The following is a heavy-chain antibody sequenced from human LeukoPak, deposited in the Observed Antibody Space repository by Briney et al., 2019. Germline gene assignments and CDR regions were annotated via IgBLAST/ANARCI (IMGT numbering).Heavy chain of an antibody. J-gene: IGHJ3*02. CDR2: IKQDGSEK. CDR3: ARYRAFDI. Sequence: GGSLRLSCAGSGFTFSSYCMSWVRQAPGKGLEWVANIKQDGSEKYYVDSVKGRFTISRDNAKNSLFLQMNSLRVEDTAVYYCARYRAFDIWGQGTMVTVSS. CDR1: GFTFSSYC. V-gene: IGHV3-7*01.